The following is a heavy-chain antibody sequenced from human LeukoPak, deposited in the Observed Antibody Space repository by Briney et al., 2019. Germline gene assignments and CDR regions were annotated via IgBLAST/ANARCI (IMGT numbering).Heavy chain of an antibody. CDR2: IYYSGST. CDR3: ARGGYSYVHDAFDI. Sequence: KPSETLSLTCTVSGGSISSYYWSWIRQPPGKGLEWIGYIYYSGSTKYNPSLKSRVTMSVDTSKNQFSLSLSSVAAADTAVYYCARGGYSYVHDAFDIWGQGTMVTVSS. D-gene: IGHD5-18*01. V-gene: IGHV4-59*12. CDR1: GGSISSYY. J-gene: IGHJ3*02.